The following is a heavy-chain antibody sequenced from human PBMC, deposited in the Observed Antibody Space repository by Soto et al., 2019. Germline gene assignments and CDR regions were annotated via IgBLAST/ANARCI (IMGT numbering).Heavy chain of an antibody. V-gene: IGHV1-69*02. D-gene: IGHD3-22*01. J-gene: IGHJ6*02. CDR1: GGTFSSYT. Sequence: SVNGSCKASGGTFSSYTISWVRQAPGQGLEWMGRIIPILGIANYAQKFQGRVTITADKSTSTAYMELSSLRSEDTAAYYCARVFRGNYYDSSGAGMDVWG. CDR3: ARVFRGNYYDSSGAGMDV. CDR2: IIPILGIA.